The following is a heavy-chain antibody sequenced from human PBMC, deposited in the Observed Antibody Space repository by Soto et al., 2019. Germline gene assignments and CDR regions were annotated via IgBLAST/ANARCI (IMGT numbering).Heavy chain of an antibody. Sequence: SETLSLTCTVSGGSISGYYWSWIRQPPGKGLEWIGYIYYSGSTNYSPSLKSRVTISVDTSKNQFSLKLSSVTAADTAVYYCARTPSAMTTVTTSLSFYFDYWGQGTLVTVSS. V-gene: IGHV4-59*08. CDR1: GGSISGYY. J-gene: IGHJ4*02. CDR2: IYYSGST. CDR3: ARTPSAMTTVTTSLSFYFDY. D-gene: IGHD4-17*01.